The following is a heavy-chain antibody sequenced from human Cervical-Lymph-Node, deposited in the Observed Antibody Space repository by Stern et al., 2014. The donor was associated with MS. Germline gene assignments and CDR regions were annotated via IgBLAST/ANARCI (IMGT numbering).Heavy chain of an antibody. D-gene: IGHD1-1*01. V-gene: IGHV3-53*01. J-gene: IGHJ4*02. CDR1: GFTVSRDY. Sequence: VQLMQSGGGVIQPGGSLRLSCTASGFTVSRDYMTWVRQAPGKGLEWVSLCTNVGSPFYPDSVKGRFTISRDDSKNTVYLHMTSLRAEDTAMYYCARDTSSPERSDWWGQGTLVTVSS. CDR3: ARDTSSPERSDW. CDR2: CTNVGSP.